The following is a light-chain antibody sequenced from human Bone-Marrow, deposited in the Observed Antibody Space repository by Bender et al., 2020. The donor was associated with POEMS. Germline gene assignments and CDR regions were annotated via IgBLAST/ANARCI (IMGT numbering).Light chain of an antibody. CDR3: ASWDDSLSGPV. CDR1: TSNIGNNY. Sequence: QSVLTQPPSASGTPGQRVTISCSGSTSNIGNNYVYWYQQFPGTAPKLLIYRNDQRPSGVPDRFYGSKSGTSASLAISGLLSDDESDYYCASWDDSLSGPVFGGGTRVTVL. CDR2: RND. V-gene: IGLV1-47*01. J-gene: IGLJ3*02.